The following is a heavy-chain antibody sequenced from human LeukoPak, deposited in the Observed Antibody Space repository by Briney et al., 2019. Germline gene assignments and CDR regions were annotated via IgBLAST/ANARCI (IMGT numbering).Heavy chain of an antibody. D-gene: IGHD2-21*02. CDR3: ARAPRRGDLLDY. V-gene: IGHV3-33*01. Sequence: GGSLRLSCAASGFTFSSYGMHWVRQAPGKGLEWVAVIWYDGSNKYYADSVKGRFTISRDNSKNTLYLQMNSLRAEDTAVYYCARAPRRGDLLDYWGQGTLVTVSS. CDR2: IWYDGSNK. J-gene: IGHJ4*02. CDR1: GFTFSSYG.